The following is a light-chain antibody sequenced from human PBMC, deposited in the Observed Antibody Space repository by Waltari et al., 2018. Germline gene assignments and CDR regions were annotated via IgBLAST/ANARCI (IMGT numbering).Light chain of an antibody. CDR3: QQSYSTIWT. Sequence: DIQMTQSPSSLSASVGDRVTITCRASQSISSYLNWYQQKPGKAPKLLIYAASSLQSGVPSRFSGSGSGTEFTLTISSLQPEDFATYYCQQSYSTIWTFGQGTKVEIK. V-gene: IGKV1-39*01. J-gene: IGKJ1*01. CDR2: AAS. CDR1: QSISSY.